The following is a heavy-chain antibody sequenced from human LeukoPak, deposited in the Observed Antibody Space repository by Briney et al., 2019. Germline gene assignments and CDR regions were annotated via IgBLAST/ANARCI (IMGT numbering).Heavy chain of an antibody. Sequence: GGSLRLSCAASGFTFSTYAMSWVRQAPGQGLEWVSAVSGSGRSTYYAGSVKGRFTVSRDNSKNTVYLQMNSLRAEDTAVYYCARDTEGHLDYWGQGTLVTVSS. J-gene: IGHJ4*02. CDR2: VSGSGRST. V-gene: IGHV3-23*01. CDR1: GFTFSTYA. CDR3: ARDTEGHLDY.